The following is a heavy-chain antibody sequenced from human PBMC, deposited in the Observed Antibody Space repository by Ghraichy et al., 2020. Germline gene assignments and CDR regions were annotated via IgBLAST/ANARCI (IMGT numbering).Heavy chain of an antibody. CDR2: ISSSGSTI. CDR1: GFTFSDYY. V-gene: IGHV3-11*01. J-gene: IGHJ4*02. Sequence: GESLNISCAASGFTFSDYYMSWIRQAPGKELEWVSYISSSGSTIYYADSVKGRFTISRDNAKNSLYLQMNSLRAEDTAVYYCARVCLGGGHLSGGYFDYWGQGTLVTVSS. CDR3: ARVCLGGGHLSGGYFDY. D-gene: IGHD3-10*02.